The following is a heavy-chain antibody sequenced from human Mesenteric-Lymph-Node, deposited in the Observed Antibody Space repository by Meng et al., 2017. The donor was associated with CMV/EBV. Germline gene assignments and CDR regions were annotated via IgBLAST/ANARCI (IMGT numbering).Heavy chain of an antibody. J-gene: IGHJ5*02. CDR3: ARDNVNPEGFDP. CDR2: INPNSGVS. V-gene: IGHV1-2*06. CDR1: GYTFTDFY. Sequence: QVQLVQSRGEVGKHGASVMVSCKASGYTFTDFYIHWVRQAPGQGLEWMGRINPNSGVSNSAQNFQGRVTMTRDTSISTAYMELGRLTSDDTAVYYCARDNVNPEGFDPWGQGTLVTVSS. D-gene: IGHD2/OR15-2a*01.